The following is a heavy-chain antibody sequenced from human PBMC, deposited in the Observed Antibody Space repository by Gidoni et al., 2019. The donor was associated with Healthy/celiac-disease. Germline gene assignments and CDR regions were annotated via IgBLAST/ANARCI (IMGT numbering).Heavy chain of an antibody. CDR2: TRNKANSYTT. CDR3: ARDQGLVSGAFDI. D-gene: IGHD3-3*01. Sequence: APGKGLEWVGRTRNKANSYTTEYAASVKGRFTISRDDSKNSLYLQMNSLKTEDTAVYYCARDQGLVSGAFDIWGQGTMVTVSS. V-gene: IGHV3-72*01. J-gene: IGHJ3*02.